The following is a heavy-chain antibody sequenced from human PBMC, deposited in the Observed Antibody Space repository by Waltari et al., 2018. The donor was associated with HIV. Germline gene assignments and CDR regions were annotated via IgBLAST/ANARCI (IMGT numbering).Heavy chain of an antibody. CDR2: ISSSGSFI. D-gene: IGHD6-13*01. J-gene: IGHJ5*02. CDR1: GFTFSAYS. V-gene: IGHV3-21*02. Sequence: EVQLVDSGGGLVKPGGSLRLSCAASGFTFSAYSMNWVLQSPGKGLEWFSSISSSGSFIYYADSVKGRLTISRDNAQNSMYRQMNNLRADDSAMYYCARDSRGTSWSLNWFDPWGQGTLVTVSS. CDR3: ARDSRGTSWSLNWFDP.